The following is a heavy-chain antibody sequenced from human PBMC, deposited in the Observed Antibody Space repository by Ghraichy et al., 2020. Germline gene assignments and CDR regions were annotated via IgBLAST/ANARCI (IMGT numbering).Heavy chain of an antibody. CDR3: ASTKIPERDIVATIAWANDYYYGMDV. CDR2: IYHSGST. V-gene: IGHV4-38-2*01. Sequence: SQTLSLTCAVSGYSISSGYYWGWIRQPPGKGLEWIGSIYHSGSTYYNPSLKSRVTISVDTSKNQFSLKLSSVTAADTAVYYCASTKIPERDIVATIAWANDYYYGMDVWGQGTTVTVSS. CDR1: GYSISSGYY. J-gene: IGHJ6*02. D-gene: IGHD5-12*01.